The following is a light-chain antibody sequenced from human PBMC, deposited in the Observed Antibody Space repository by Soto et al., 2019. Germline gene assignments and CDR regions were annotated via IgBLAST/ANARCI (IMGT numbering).Light chain of an antibody. CDR2: EVS. CDR3: YSYTRSSTLV. CDR1: SSDVGGYNY. V-gene: IGLV2-14*01. J-gene: IGLJ2*01. Sequence: QSALTQPASVSGSPGQTVTISCTGTSSDVGGYNYVSWYQQHPGKAPKLLIYEVSNRPSGVSTRSSGSKSGNTASLTISGLQGEDEADYCCYSYTRSSTLVFGGGTKLTVL.